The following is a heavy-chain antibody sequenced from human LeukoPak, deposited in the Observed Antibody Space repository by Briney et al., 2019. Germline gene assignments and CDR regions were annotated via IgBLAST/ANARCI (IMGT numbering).Heavy chain of an antibody. V-gene: IGHV3-43*02. CDR1: GFTFDDYA. CDR2: ISGDSGST. Sequence: GGSLRLSCAASGFTFDDYAMHWVRQAPGKGLEWVSLISGDSGSTYYADSVKGRFTISRDNSKNSLYLQMNSLRNDDTALYYCAKDTEGYTYGYHYYGMDVWGQGTTVTVSS. J-gene: IGHJ6*02. D-gene: IGHD5-18*01. CDR3: AKDTEGYTYGYHYYGMDV.